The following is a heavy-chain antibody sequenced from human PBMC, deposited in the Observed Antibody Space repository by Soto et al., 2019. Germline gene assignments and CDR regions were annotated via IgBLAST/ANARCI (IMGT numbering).Heavy chain of an antibody. CDR3: GSSVPPEYFEH. CDR2: SYYSGST. V-gene: IGHV4-31*03. J-gene: IGHJ1*01. Sequence: SQSPSLTCTACRGCISIGGYYWPWNRPHPGKGREWSGYSYYSGSTYYKPSLKSRVTISVDTSKNQFSLELSSVTAACTGAYRCGSSVPPEYFEHCGQRTLVTVSS. CDR1: RGCISIGGYY.